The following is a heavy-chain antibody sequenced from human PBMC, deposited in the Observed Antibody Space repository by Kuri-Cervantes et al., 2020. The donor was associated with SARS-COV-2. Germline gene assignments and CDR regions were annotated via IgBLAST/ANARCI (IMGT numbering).Heavy chain of an antibody. Sequence: GESLKISCAASGFTFGNYAMHWVRQAPGKGLEWLAIISYDRTTLYQSSVKGRFTISRVNSRNTGYLQMTSLRREDTAVYYWAREGPHSTSSEVDYWGQGPLVTVSS. CDR1: GFTFGNYA. J-gene: IGHJ4*02. CDR2: ISYDRTTL. CDR3: AREGPHSTSSEVDY. V-gene: IGHV3-30*04. D-gene: IGHD2-2*01.